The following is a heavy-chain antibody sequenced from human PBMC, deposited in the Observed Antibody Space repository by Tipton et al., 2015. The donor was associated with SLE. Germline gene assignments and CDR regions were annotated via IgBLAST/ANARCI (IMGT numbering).Heavy chain of an antibody. CDR1: GFTFSSYA. Sequence: SLRLSCEASGFTFSSYAMIWVRQAPGKGLEWVAYISHSSSTMFYADSLKGRFTISRDNARSSLYLQMNSLTVDGTGVYYCARSLWSGYSRTIDYWGQGTLVTVSS. CDR3: ARSLWSGYSRTIDY. CDR2: ISHSSSTM. V-gene: IGHV3-48*01. D-gene: IGHD3-3*01. J-gene: IGHJ4*02.